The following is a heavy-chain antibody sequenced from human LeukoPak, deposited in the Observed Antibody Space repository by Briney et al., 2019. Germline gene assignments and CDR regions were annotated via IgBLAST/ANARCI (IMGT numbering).Heavy chain of an antibody. CDR1: GFTFSNYW. D-gene: IGHD3-10*01. V-gene: IGHV3-74*01. Sequence: GGSLGLSCAASGFTFSNYWMHWVRQVPGKGLVWVSRINDLGTSTNYADSVRGRFTISRDDAKNTLYLQMNSLRAEDTAVYYCARGGGAYYFDYWGRGTLVTVSS. J-gene: IGHJ4*02. CDR3: ARGGGAYYFDY. CDR2: INDLGTST.